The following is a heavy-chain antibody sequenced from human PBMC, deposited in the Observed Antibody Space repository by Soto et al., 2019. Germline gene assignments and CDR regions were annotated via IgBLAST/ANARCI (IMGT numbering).Heavy chain of an antibody. CDR1: GGSLNSSY. J-gene: IGHJ6*02. Sequence: QVQLQESGPGLVRPSETLSLTCSISGGSLNSSYWSWIRQPPGKGLEWIGRIYARGVTNYNPSLKSRVTMSGDPSRNQFSLSLTSVTVADTAVYYCAKSSGYDFFYYGMDIRGRGTTVTLSS. V-gene: IGHV4-4*07. CDR3: AKSSGYDFFYYGMDI. D-gene: IGHD5-18*01. CDR2: IYARGVT.